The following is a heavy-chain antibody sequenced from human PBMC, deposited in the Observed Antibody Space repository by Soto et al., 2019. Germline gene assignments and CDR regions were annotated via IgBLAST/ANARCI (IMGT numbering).Heavy chain of an antibody. V-gene: IGHV5-51*01. D-gene: IGHD2-8*02. CDR2: IYPGDSDT. CDR1: GYSFTSYW. CDR3: ASLEATRISFFAGGYHRFVHWCPGSRVSDL. J-gene: IGHJ2*01. Sequence: PGESLKISCKGSGYSFTSYWIGWVRQMPGKGLEWMGIIYPGDSDTRYSPSFQGQVTISADKSSSTAYLHWSSLKASDTAMYYCASLEATRISFFAGGYHRFVHWCPGSRVSDL.